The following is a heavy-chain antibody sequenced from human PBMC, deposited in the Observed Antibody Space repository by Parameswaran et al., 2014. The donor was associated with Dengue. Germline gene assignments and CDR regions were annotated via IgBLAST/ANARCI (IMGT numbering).Heavy chain of an antibody. V-gene: IGHV3-7*02. Sequence: VRQMPGKGLEWVANIKQDGSEKYYVDSVKGRFTISRDNAKNSLYLQMNSLRAEDTAVYYCARGVEGYSYEYYFDYWGQGTLVTVSS. CDR2: IKQDGSEK. D-gene: IGHD5-18*01. CDR3: ARGVEGYSYEYYFDY. J-gene: IGHJ4*02.